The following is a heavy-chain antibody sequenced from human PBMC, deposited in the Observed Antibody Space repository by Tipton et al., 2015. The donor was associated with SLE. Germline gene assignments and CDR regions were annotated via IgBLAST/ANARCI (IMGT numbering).Heavy chain of an antibody. V-gene: IGHV4-34*01. J-gene: IGHJ6*03. Sequence: GLVKPSETLSLTCAVYGGSFSGYYWTWIRQPPGKGLEWIGEINHSGSTNYNPSLKSRVTISVDTSKNQFSLKLSSVTAADTAVYYCARGQDFWSGYYYYYMDVWGKGTTVTVSS. CDR3: ARGQDFWSGYYYYYMDV. CDR1: GGSFSGYY. CDR2: INHSGST. D-gene: IGHD3-3*01.